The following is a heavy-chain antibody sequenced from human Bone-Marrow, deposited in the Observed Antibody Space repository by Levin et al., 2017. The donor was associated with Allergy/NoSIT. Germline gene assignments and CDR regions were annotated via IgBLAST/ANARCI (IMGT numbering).Heavy chain of an antibody. CDR1: GYAFSGYY. J-gene: IGHJ1*01. V-gene: IGHV1-2*02. Sequence: ASVKVSCEASGYAFSGYYVHWVRQTPGQGLEWMGWINPNSGATEYAPKFQDRVTMTRDTAISTAYMDLCRLTSDDTAVYYCARGRTITLIVVATAEHWGQGTLVTVSS. D-gene: IGHD3-22*01. CDR2: INPNSGAT. CDR3: ARGRTITLIVVATAEH.